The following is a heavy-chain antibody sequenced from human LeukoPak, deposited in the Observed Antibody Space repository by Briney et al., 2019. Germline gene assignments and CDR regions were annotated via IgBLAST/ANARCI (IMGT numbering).Heavy chain of an antibody. V-gene: IGHV3-74*01. CDR2: IKGDGSST. CDR1: GFTFSTYW. CDR3: ARASTTVPNLLDH. J-gene: IGHJ4*02. Sequence: GGSLRLSCAASGFTFSTYWMHWVRQAPGKGLGWGARIKGDGSSTIYADSVKGRFTISRDNSKNTLYLQTSSRRAEDTAVYYCARASTTVPNLLDHWGRGTLVTVSS. D-gene: IGHD4-17*01.